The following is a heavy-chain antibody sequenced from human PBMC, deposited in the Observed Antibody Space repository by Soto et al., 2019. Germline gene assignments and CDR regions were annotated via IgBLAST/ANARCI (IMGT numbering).Heavy chain of an antibody. CDR3: ARETWSTGYYMDV. J-gene: IGHJ6*03. Sequence: QVQLVESGGGVVQPGRSLRLSCAASGFTFSSYGMHWVRQAPGKGLEWVAVIWYDGSKEDYADSVKGRFTISRDNSKNTMLLQMNSPRVEDTAVYFCARETWSTGYYMDVWGKGTTVTVSS. D-gene: IGHD3-3*01. V-gene: IGHV3-33*01. CDR1: GFTFSSYG. CDR2: IWYDGSKE.